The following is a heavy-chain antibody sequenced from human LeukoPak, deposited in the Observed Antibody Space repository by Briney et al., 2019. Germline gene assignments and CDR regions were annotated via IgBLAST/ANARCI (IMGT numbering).Heavy chain of an antibody. CDR2: IKQDGSQK. J-gene: IGHJ4*02. Sequence: GGSLRLSSAASGFIFTTYWMSWVRQAPGKGLEWVANIKQDGSQKYYVDSVKGRFTISRDNAKNSLYLQVNSLRAEDTAVYYCARDCRGSDCFDLWGQGTLVTVSS. CDR3: ARDCRGSDCFDL. V-gene: IGHV3-7*03. CDR1: GFIFTTYW. D-gene: IGHD2-15*01.